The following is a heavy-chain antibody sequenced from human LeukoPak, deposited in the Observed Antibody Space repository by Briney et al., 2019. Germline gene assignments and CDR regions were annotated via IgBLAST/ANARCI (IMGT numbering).Heavy chain of an antibody. Sequence: PGGSLRLSCAASGFTFSSYWMSWVRQAPGKGLEWVANIKQDGSEKYYVDSVKGRFTISRDNAKNSLYLQMNSLRAEDTAVYYCARGPQNPVAVPNFDIWGQGTMVTVSS. CDR3: ARGPQNPVAVPNFDI. J-gene: IGHJ3*02. V-gene: IGHV3-7*01. CDR2: IKQDGSEK. D-gene: IGHD6-19*01. CDR1: GFTFSSYW.